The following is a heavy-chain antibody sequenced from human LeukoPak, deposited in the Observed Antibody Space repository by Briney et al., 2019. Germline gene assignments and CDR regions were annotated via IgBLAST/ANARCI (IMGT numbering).Heavy chain of an antibody. J-gene: IGHJ4*02. V-gene: IGHV3-66*01. CDR2: IYLDGRA. CDR1: GFPVSSKY. CDR3: ARDAETSLAN. D-gene: IGHD5-24*01. Sequence: AGGSLRLSCAASGFPVSSKYMNWVRQAPGKGLEWVTVIYLDGRANYADSVEGRFTISSDNSKNTVYLQMNSLKDEDTAVYYCARDAETSLANWGQGTLVTVST.